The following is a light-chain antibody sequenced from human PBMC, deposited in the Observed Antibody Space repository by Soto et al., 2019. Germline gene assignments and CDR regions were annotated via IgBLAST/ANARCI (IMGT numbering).Light chain of an antibody. V-gene: IGLV2-14*01. J-gene: IGLJ1*01. CDR3: SSYTSSRAYV. CDR2: EVS. CDR1: SSDIGDYDY. Sequence: QSALTQPASVSGSPGQSITISCTGTSSDIGDYDYVSWYQHLPGKAPKLMIHEVSNRPSGVSNRFSGSKSGNTASLTISGLQAEDEADYYCSSYTSSRAYVFGIGTKVTVL.